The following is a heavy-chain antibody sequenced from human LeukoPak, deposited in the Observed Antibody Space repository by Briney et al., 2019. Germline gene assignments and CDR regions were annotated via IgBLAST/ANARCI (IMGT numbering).Heavy chain of an antibody. CDR2: INPNSGGA. V-gene: IGHV1-2*02. CDR1: GYTFTGYY. J-gene: IGHJ5*02. Sequence: VASVKVSCKASGYTFTGYYMHWVRQAPGQGLEWMGWINPNSGGANYAQKFQGRVTMTRDTSISTAYMELSRLRSDDTAVYYCARGRGIKAAAGATKNYNWFDPWGQGTLVTVSS. CDR3: ARGRGIKAAAGATKNYNWFDP. D-gene: IGHD6-13*01.